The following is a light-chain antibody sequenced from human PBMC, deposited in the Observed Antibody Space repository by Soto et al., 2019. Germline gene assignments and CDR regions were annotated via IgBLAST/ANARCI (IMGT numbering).Light chain of an antibody. CDR1: QAINNY. CDR3: QKYNSGPET. CDR2: GVS. V-gene: IGKV1-27*01. J-gene: IGKJ3*01. Sequence: DIQMTQSPSSLSASVGDRVTITCRASQAINNYLAWYQQKPGQVPKVLIYGVSTLQSGVPSRFSGSGSGTDFTHTISNLQPEDAATYYCQKYNSGPETFGPGTKVEIK.